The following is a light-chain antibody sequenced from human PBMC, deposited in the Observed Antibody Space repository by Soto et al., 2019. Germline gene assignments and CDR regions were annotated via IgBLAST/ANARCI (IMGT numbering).Light chain of an antibody. CDR1: QSISSY. V-gene: IGKV1-39*01. CDR2: GAS. CDR3: QQSYSTPWT. J-gene: IGKJ1*01. Sequence: DIQMTQSPSSLSASVGDRVTITCRASQSISSYLNWYQQKPGKAPKLLIYGASILQSGVPSRFSSSGSGTDFTLTISSLQPEDFATYYCQQSYSTPWTFGQGTKVEIK.